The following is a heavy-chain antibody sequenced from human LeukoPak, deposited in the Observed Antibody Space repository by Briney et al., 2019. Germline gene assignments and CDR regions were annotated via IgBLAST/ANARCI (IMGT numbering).Heavy chain of an antibody. CDR3: ARVTPYCSGGSCYPNYFDY. CDR2: IIPIFGTA. CDR1: GGTFSSYA. J-gene: IGHJ4*02. V-gene: IGHV1-69*13. D-gene: IGHD2-15*01. Sequence: ASVKVSCKASGGTFSSYAISWVRQAPGQGLEWMGGIIPIFGTANYAQKFQGRVTITADESTSTAYMELSSLRSEDTAVYYCARVTPYCSGGSCYPNYFDYWGQGTLVTVSS.